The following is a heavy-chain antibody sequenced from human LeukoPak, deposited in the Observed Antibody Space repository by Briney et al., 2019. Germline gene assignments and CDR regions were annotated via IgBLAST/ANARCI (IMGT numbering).Heavy chain of an antibody. J-gene: IGHJ4*02. CDR2: INRDGSST. V-gene: IGHV3-74*01. CDR3: ARPDSSGHPTN. CDR1: GFSFNNYW. D-gene: IGHD3-22*01. Sequence: GGSLRLSCTASGFSFNNYWMHWVRQAPGLGLVWVSRINRDGSSTNYVDSVKGRFTITRDNAKNTLYLQMHSLTAEDTAMYYCARPDSSGHPTNWGQGTLVTVSS.